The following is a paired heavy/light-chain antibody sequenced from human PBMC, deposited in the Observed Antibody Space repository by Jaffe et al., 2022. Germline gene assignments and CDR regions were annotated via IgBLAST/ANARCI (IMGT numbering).Heavy chain of an antibody. D-gene: IGHD3-22*01. CDR2: IRSKANSYAT. J-gene: IGHJ3*02. CDR1: GFTFSGSA. CDR3: TRDYYDSSGYYQGDAFDI. V-gene: IGHV3-73*02. Sequence: EVQLVESGGGLVQPGGSLKLSCAASGFTFSGSAMHWVRQASGKGLEWVGRIRSKANSYATAYAASVKGRFTISRDDSKNTAYLQMNSLKTEDTAVYYCTRDYYDSSGYYQGDAFDIWGQGTMVTVSS.
Light chain of an antibody. CDR2: GNS. J-gene: IGLJ3*02. Sequence: QSVLTQPPSVSGAPGQRVTISCTGSSSNIGAGYDVHWYQQLPGTAPKLLIYGNSNRPSGVPDRFSGSKSGTSASLAITGLQAEDEADYYCQSYDSSLSENWVFGGGTKLTVL. V-gene: IGLV1-40*01. CDR3: QSYDSSLSENWV. CDR1: SSNIGAGYD.